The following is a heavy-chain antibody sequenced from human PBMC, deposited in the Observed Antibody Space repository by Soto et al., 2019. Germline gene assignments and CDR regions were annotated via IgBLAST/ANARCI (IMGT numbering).Heavy chain of an antibody. V-gene: IGHV3-74*03. D-gene: IGHD3-10*01. CDR3: SREPDRSGGLHYYNSMDV. CDR2: INGDGSIT. Sequence: EVQLVESGGGIVQPGGSLRLSCAASGFTFSSYWMHWVRQVPGKGLVWVSRINGDGSITKYAESVKGRFTVSRDNTKNTLDLQMHSLRGEDTALFYCSREPDRSGGLHYYNSMDVWGKGTTVTVSS. J-gene: IGHJ6*03. CDR1: GFTFSSYW.